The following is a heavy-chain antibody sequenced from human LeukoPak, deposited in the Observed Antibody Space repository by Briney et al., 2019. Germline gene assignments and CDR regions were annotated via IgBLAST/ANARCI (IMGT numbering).Heavy chain of an antibody. CDR3: AREPQKGYYYDSSGGPNDAFDI. CDR2: INPNSGGT. CDR1: GYTFTGYY. D-gene: IGHD3-22*01. J-gene: IGHJ3*02. Sequence: ASVKVSCKASGYTFTGYYMHWVRQAPGQGLEWVGWINPNSGGTNYAQKFQGRVTMTRDTSISTAYMELSSLRSEDTAVYYCAREPQKGYYYDSSGGPNDAFDIWGQGTMVTVSS. V-gene: IGHV1-2*02.